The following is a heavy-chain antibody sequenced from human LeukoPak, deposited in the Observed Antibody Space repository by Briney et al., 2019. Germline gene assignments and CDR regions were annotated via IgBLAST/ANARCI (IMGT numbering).Heavy chain of an antibody. CDR1: GFTFSNYW. CDR2: INEDGSGK. CDR3: VRDDGDV. J-gene: IGHJ6*04. Sequence: GGSLRLSCVFSGFTFSNYWMKWVRQAPGKGLEWVASINEDGSGKYSMDSMKDRVTISRDNAKNSLDLQINSLTVEDTAIYYCVRDDGDVWGKGTTVTVSS. V-gene: IGHV3-7*01.